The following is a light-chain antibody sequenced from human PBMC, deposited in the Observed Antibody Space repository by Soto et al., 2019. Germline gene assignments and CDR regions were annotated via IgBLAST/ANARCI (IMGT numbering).Light chain of an antibody. CDR2: WAS. CDR1: QSVLYSSNNKHY. J-gene: IGKJ1*01. V-gene: IGKV4-1*01. Sequence: DMVMTQSPYSLAVSLSERATINCKSTQSVLYSSNNKHYLAWYQQKPGQPPKLLIYWASTRESGVPDRFSGSGSGTEFTLTISSLQSEDFAVYYCQQYNNWPPWTFGQGTKVDI. CDR3: QQYNNWPPWT.